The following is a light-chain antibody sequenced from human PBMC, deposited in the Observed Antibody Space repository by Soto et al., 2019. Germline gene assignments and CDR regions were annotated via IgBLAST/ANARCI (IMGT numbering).Light chain of an antibody. J-gene: IGLJ2*01. CDR2: DVT. V-gene: IGLV2-14*03. Sequence: QSALTQPASVSGSPGQSITISCSGTSSDIGAYNYVSWYQQYPDKAPKLIIFDVTNRPSGVSGRFSGSKSANTASLTISGLQFEDEADYYCSSYTVSSAPVIFGGGTKLTVL. CDR1: SSDIGAYNY. CDR3: SSYTVSSAPVI.